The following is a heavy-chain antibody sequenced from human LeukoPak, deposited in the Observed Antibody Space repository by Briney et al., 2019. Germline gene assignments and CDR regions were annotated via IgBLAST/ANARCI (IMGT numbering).Heavy chain of an antibody. D-gene: IGHD2-2*01. V-gene: IGHV4-59*08. CDR3: ARQGLGYCSSTSCSQPINWFDP. Sequence: SETLSLTCTVSGGSISSYYWSWIRQPPGKGLEWIGYIYYSGSTNYNPSLKSRVTISVDTSKNQFSLKLSSVTAADTAVYYCARQGLGYCSSTSCSQPINWFDPWGQGTLVTVSS. CDR2: IYYSGST. J-gene: IGHJ5*02. CDR1: GGSISSYY.